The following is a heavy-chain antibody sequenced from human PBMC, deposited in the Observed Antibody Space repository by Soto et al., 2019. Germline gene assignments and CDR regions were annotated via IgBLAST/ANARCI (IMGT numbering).Heavy chain of an antibody. V-gene: IGHV3-30-3*01. J-gene: IGHJ3*01. CDR2: TSSDEGIK. CDR1: GFTFSNFA. CDR3: SRVGNDAFAS. Sequence: QVQLVESGGGVVQAGGSLRLSCAASGFTFSNFAMHWVRQPPGGGLEWLTFTSSDEGIKYYADSVKGRFTISRDNSQNTLFLQINSLRPEDTAVDYCSRVGNDAFASWGQGTLVIVSS.